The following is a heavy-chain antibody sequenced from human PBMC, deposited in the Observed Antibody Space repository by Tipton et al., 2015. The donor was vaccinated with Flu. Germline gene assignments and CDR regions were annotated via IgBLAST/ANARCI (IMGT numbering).Heavy chain of an antibody. J-gene: IGHJ6*02. CDR3: ARVPRGDGFIGYYYGLDV. V-gene: IGHV4-59*01. CDR1: GGSMTYFY. D-gene: IGHD3-16*01. CDR2: VYFNGAT. Sequence: TLSLTCTVSGGSMTYFYWSWIRQSPGKGLEWIGHVYFNGATGCNPSLGSRVTISVDTAKNQFSLRLDSATAADTAVYYCARVPRGDGFIGYYYGLDVWGQGTTVTVSS.